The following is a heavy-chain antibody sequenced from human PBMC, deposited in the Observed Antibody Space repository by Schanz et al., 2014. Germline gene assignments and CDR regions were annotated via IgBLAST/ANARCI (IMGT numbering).Heavy chain of an antibody. CDR1: GFPFGNFF. J-gene: IGHJ4*02. V-gene: IGHV3-7*01. CDR2: IKQDGFEK. Sequence: VQLVESGGGVVQPGGSLRLPCAASGFPFGNFFRSWVPQAPGKGLEWVANIKQDGFEKYYVDSVKGRFTISRDNAKNSLYLQMNSLTADDTAVYYCARDKGGYYPFDYWGRGTLVTVSS. D-gene: IGHD3-3*01. CDR3: ARDKGGYYPFDY.